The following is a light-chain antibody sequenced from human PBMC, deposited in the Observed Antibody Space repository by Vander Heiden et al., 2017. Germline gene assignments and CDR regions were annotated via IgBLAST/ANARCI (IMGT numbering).Light chain of an antibody. CDR3: QQRSNSFT. J-gene: IGKJ4*01. CDR1: QSVSSY. Sequence: IVLTQSPATLSLSPGERATLSCRASQSVSSYLAWYQQKPGQAPRLLIYDASNRATGIPARFSGSGSGTDFTLTISSLEPEDFAVYYCQQRSNSFTFGGGTKVEIK. V-gene: IGKV3-11*01. CDR2: DAS.